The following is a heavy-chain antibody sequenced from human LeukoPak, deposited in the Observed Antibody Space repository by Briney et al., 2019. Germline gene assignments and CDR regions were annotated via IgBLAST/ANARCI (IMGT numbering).Heavy chain of an antibody. J-gene: IGHJ4*02. CDR3: ARGEPGDIVATNDY. V-gene: IGHV1-18*01. CDR1: GYTFTSYG. CDR2: ISAYNGNT. Sequence: ASVKVSCKASGYTFTSYGIGWVRRAPGQGLEWMGWISAYNGNTNYAQKLQGRVTMTTDTSTSTAYMELRSLRSDDTAVYYCARGEPGDIVATNDYWGQGTLVTVSS. D-gene: IGHD5-12*01.